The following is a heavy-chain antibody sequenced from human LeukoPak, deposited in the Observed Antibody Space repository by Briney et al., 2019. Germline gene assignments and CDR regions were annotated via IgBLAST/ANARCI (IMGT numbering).Heavy chain of an antibody. CDR2: IYSGGST. D-gene: IGHD5-12*01. J-gene: IGHJ5*02. V-gene: IGHV3-66*01. Sequence: GGSLRLSCAASGFTVSSNYMSWVRQAPGKGLEWVSVIYSGGSTYYADSVKGRFTIPRDNSKNTLYLQMNSLRAEDTAVYYCARDHGNSGYDRWGQGTLVTVSS. CDR3: ARDHGNSGYDR. CDR1: GFTVSSNY.